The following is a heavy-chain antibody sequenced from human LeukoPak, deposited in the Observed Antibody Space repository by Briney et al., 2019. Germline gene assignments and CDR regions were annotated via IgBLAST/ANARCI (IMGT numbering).Heavy chain of an antibody. V-gene: IGHV3-30*18. Sequence: GGSLRLSCAASGFSFSSYGMHWVRQTPAKGLEWVAVMSFDGSNIYYGDSVKGRFTISRDNSKNTLYLQMNSLRVEDTALYYCAKVTPGSTARKSGLDFWGQGTLVTVSS. CDR1: GFSFSSYG. CDR2: MSFDGSNI. D-gene: IGHD2-21*02. CDR3: AKVTPGSTARKSGLDF. J-gene: IGHJ4*02.